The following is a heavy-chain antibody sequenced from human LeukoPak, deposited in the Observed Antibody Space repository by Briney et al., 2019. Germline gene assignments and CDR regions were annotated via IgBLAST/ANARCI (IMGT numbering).Heavy chain of an antibody. J-gene: IGHJ4*02. D-gene: IGHD4-17*01. CDR3: ARGYDYGDQFDY. CDR1: GGTFSSYA. Sequence: ASVKVSCKASGGTFSSYAISWVRQAPGQGLEWMGGIIPIFGTANYAQKFQGRVTITADESTSTAYMELSSLRSDDTAVYYCARGYDYGDQFDYWGQGTLVTVSS. V-gene: IGHV1-69*13. CDR2: IIPIFGTA.